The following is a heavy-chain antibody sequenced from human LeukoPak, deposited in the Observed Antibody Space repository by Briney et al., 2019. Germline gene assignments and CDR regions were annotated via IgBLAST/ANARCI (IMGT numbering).Heavy chain of an antibody. V-gene: IGHV4-59*12. CDR2: IYYSGST. D-gene: IGHD4-11*01. Sequence: PSETLSLTCTVSGGSISSYYWSWIRQPPGKGLEWIGYIYYSGSTYYNPSLKSRVTISVDTSKNQFSLKLSSVTAADTAVYYCARESQSDYTLDYWGQGTLVTVSS. CDR3: ARESQSDYTLDY. J-gene: IGHJ4*02. CDR1: GGSISSYY.